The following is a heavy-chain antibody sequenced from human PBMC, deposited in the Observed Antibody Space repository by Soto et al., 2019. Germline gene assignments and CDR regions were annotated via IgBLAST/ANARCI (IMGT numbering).Heavy chain of an antibody. CDR1: GGTFSSYA. J-gene: IGHJ6*02. V-gene: IGHV1-69*01. CDR2: IIPIFGTA. CDR3: ARANCSGGSCYSRFSYYYGMDV. Sequence: QVQLVQSGAEVKKPGSSVKVSCKASGGTFSSYAISWVRQAPGQGLEGMGGIIPIFGTANYAQKFQGRVTITTDESTSTAYMELSSLRSEDTAVYYCARANCSGGSCYSRFSYYYGMDVWGQGTTVTVSS. D-gene: IGHD2-15*01.